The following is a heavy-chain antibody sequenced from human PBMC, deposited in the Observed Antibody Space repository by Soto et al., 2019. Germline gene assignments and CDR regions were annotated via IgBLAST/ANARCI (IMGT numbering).Heavy chain of an antibody. V-gene: IGHV3-33*01. CDR3: AREGGNPRNYFDY. CDR1: GFTFSSYG. CDR2: IWYDGSNK. J-gene: IGHJ4*02. Sequence: QVQLVESRGGVVQPGRSLRLSCAASGFTFSSYGMHWVRHAPGKGLEWVAVIWYDGSNKYYADSVKGRFTISRDNSKNTLYLQMNSLRAEDTAVYYCAREGGNPRNYFDYWGQGTLVTVSS. D-gene: IGHD2-15*01.